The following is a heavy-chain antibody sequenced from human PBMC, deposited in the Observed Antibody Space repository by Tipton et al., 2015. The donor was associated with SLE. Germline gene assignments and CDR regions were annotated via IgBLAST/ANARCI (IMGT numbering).Heavy chain of an antibody. J-gene: IGHJ4*02. CDR1: GGSISNNSYY. Sequence: LRLSCTVSGGSISNNSYYWSWIRQPAGKGLEWIGRIYTSGSTNYNPSLKSRVTISVDTSKNQFSLKLPSVTAADTAVYYCARGFRSITCLDYWGQGTLVTVSS. CDR2: IYTSGST. V-gene: IGHV4-61*02. CDR3: ARGFRSITCLDY. D-gene: IGHD2-2*01.